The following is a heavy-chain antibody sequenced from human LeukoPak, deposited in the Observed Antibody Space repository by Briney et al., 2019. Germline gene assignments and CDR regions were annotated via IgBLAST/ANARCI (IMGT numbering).Heavy chain of an antibody. V-gene: IGHV4-34*01. CDR3: ARPGVGRYSSGWYRDY. CDR2: INHSGST. Sequence: SETLSLTCAVYGGSFSGYYWSWIRQPPGKGLEWIGEINHSGSTNYNPSLKSRVTISVDTSKNQFSLKLSSVTAADTAVYYCARPGVGRYSSGWYRDYWGPGTLVTVSS. CDR1: GGSFSGYY. D-gene: IGHD6-19*01. J-gene: IGHJ4*02.